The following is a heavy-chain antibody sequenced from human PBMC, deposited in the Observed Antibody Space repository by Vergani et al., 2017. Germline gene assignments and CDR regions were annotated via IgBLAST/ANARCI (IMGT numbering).Heavy chain of an antibody. J-gene: IGHJ6*03. CDR3: ARGKGRYCSRTSCRGYYYYYMDV. CDR2: INHSGST. D-gene: IGHD2-2*01. V-gene: IGHV4-34*01. Sequence: QVQLQQWGAGLLKPSETLSLTCAVYGGSFSGYYWSWIRQPPGKGLEWIGEINHSGSTNYNPSLKSRVTISVDTSNNQFSLKLSSVSAADTAVYYCARGKGRYCSRTSCRGYYYYYMDVWGKGTTVTVSS. CDR1: GGSFSGYY.